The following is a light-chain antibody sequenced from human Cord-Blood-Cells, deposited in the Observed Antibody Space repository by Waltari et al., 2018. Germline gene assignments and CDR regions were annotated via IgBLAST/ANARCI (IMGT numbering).Light chain of an antibody. V-gene: IGKV3-20*01. Sequence: EIVLTQSSGTLSFSPGERATLSCRASQRVSSSYLSWYQQKPGQAPRVLIYCPSSRATGIPHRFSGSGSGTDFTLTISRLEPEDFAVYYCQQYGSSRTFGQGTKVEIK. CDR3: QQYGSSRT. J-gene: IGKJ1*01. CDR2: CPS. CDR1: QRVSSSY.